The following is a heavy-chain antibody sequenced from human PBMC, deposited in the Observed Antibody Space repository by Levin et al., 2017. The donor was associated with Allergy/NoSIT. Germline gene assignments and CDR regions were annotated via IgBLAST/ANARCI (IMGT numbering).Heavy chain of an antibody. Sequence: GGSLRLSCADSGFTFRSYPMHWVRQAPGKGLEWVAVISNDGGNKYYADSVKGRFTISRDNSKNTLYLQMNSLRPEDTAVYFGARGGGGSGPYYFYYYGMDVWGQGTTVTVSS. CDR2: ISNDGGNK. D-gene: IGHD2-15*01. J-gene: IGHJ6*02. CDR3: ARGGGGSGPYYFYYYGMDV. V-gene: IGHV3-30*04. CDR1: GFTFRSYP.